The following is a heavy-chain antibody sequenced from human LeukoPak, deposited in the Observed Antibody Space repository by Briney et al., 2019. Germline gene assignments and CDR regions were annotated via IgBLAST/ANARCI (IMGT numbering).Heavy chain of an antibody. CDR1: GYTFTGYY. D-gene: IGHD2-15*01. V-gene: IGHV1-2*04. CDR2: INPNSGGT. CDR3: ARGALYCSGGSCYPNYYYYGMDV. Sequence: ASVKVSCKASGYTFTGYYMHWVRQAPGQGLEWMGWINPNSGGTNYAQKFQGWVTMTRDTSISTAYMELSRLRSDDTAVYYCARGALYCSGGSCYPNYYYYGMDVWGKGTTVTVSS. J-gene: IGHJ6*04.